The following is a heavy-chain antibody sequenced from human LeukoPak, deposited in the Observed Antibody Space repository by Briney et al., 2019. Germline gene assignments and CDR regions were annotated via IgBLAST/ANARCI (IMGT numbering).Heavy chain of an antibody. D-gene: IGHD6-19*01. CDR1: GFTFSTYG. Sequence: GRSLRLSCAASGFTFSTYGMHWVRQAPGKGLEWVAVLSSEGNNKFSADSVKGRFTISRDNSKNTLFLQMNSQRPEDTAVYYCAKDQIGWAPGYSSGPLDYWGQGTQVTVSS. J-gene: IGHJ4*02. CDR3: AKDQIGWAPGYSSGPLDY. V-gene: IGHV3-30*18. CDR2: LSSEGNNK.